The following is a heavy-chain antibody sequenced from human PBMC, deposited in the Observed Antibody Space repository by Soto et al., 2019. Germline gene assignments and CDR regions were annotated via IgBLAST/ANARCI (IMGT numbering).Heavy chain of an antibody. CDR1: GGSISSYY. CDR3: ARLDYYGSGSHFDP. D-gene: IGHD3-10*01. Sequence: KPSETLSLTCTVAGGSISSYYWSWIRQPPGKGLEWIGYIYYSGSTNYNPSLKSRVTISVGTSKNQFSLKLSSVTAADTAVYYCARLDYYGSGSHFDPWGQGTLVTVSS. CDR2: IYYSGST. V-gene: IGHV4-59*01. J-gene: IGHJ5*02.